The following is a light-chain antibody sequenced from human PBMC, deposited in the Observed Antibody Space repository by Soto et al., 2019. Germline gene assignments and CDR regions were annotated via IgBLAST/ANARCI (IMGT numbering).Light chain of an antibody. Sequence: QSALTQPASVSGSPGQSITISCTGTSSDVGDHNSVPWYQQQPGKAPKLMIYAVSNRPSGVSNRFSGSKSGNTASLTISGLQAEDEADYYCGSYTTSITVIFGGGTKVTVL. CDR3: GSYTTSITVI. CDR1: SSDVGDHNS. J-gene: IGLJ2*01. CDR2: AVS. V-gene: IGLV2-14*03.